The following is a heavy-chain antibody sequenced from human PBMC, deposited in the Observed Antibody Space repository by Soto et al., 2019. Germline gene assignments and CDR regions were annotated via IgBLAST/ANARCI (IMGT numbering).Heavy chain of an antibody. CDR2: ISSSSSYI. V-gene: IGHV3-21*01. CDR3: ARDLGVGAEY. CDR1: GFTFSSYS. J-gene: IGHJ4*02. Sequence: EVQLVESGGGLVKPGGSLRVSCAASGFTFSSYSMNWVRQAPEKGLEWVSSISSSSSYIYYADSVKGRFTISRDNAKNSLYLQMNSLRAEDTAVYYCARDLGVGAEYWGQGTLVTVSS. D-gene: IGHD1-26*01.